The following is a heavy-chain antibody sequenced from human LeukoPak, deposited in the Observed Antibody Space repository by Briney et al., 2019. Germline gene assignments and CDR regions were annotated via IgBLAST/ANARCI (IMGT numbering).Heavy chain of an antibody. CDR2: ISPYNGNT. V-gene: IGHV1-18*01. CDR1: GYTFTHYV. J-gene: IGHJ3*02. Sequence: GASVKVSCKTSGYTFTHYVISWVRQAPGQGLEWMGRISPYNGNTKYAQKLQGRVTMTTDTSTSTAYMEPRSLRSDDTAVYYCARASTHRYNWKSGQLNDAFDIWGQGTMVTVSS. CDR3: ARASTHRYNWKSGQLNDAFDI. D-gene: IGHD1-20*01.